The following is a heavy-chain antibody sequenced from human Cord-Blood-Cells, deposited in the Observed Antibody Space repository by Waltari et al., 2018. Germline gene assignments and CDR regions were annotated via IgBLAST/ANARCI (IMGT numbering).Heavy chain of an antibody. CDR2: INHSGST. V-gene: IGHV4-34*01. J-gene: IGHJ5*02. Sequence: QVQLQQWGAGLLKPSETLSLTCAVYGGSFSGYYLSWIRQPPGKGLEWIGEINHSGSTNYNPSLKSRVTISVDTSKNQFSLKLSSVTAADTAVYYCARGLVVPAANWFDPWGQGTLVTVSS. CDR3: ARGLVVPAANWFDP. D-gene: IGHD2-2*01. CDR1: GGSFSGYY.